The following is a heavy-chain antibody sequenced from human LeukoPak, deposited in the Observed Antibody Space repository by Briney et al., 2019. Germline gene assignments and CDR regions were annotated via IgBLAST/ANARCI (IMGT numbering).Heavy chain of an antibody. CDR1: GITFSNYE. D-gene: IGHD1-26*01. CDR2: ISKDGDYE. V-gene: IGHV3-30*03. Sequence: GGSLRLSCAASGITFSNYEFHWVRQAPGKGPQWVAVISKDGDYEYSIDSEKGRFTISRDNSKNTLYLQMNSLRAEDTAVYYCASLRYSGSRGGYWGQGTLVTVSS. CDR3: ASLRYSGSRGGY. J-gene: IGHJ4*02.